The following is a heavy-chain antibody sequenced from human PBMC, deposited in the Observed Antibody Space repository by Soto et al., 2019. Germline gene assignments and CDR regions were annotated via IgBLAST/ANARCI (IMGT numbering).Heavy chain of an antibody. CDR1: GYSISSGYY. Sequence: SETLSLTCAVSGYSISSGYYWGWIRQPPGKGLEWIGSIYHSGSTYYNPSLKSRVTISVDTSKNQFSLKLSPVTAADTAVYYCARDAMVRGPIGPSAYYYYGMDVWGQGTTVTVSS. D-gene: IGHD3-10*01. CDR3: ARDAMVRGPIGPSAYYYYGMDV. J-gene: IGHJ6*02. V-gene: IGHV4-38-2*02. CDR2: IYHSGST.